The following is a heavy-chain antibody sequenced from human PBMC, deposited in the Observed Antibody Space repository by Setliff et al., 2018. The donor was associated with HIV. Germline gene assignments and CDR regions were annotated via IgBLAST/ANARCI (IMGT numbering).Heavy chain of an antibody. Sequence: PSETLSLTCTVSGGSISSASYFWGWIRQSPGRGLEWIGSVYYSGSTYYNPSLRSRITISVDMSKNQFSLKLNSVTAADTAIYYCARHRSYGDYDPNWFDPWGRGTLVTSPQ. D-gene: IGHD4-17*01. CDR1: GGSISSASYF. J-gene: IGHJ5*02. CDR2: VYYSGST. V-gene: IGHV4-39*01. CDR3: ARHRSYGDYDPNWFDP.